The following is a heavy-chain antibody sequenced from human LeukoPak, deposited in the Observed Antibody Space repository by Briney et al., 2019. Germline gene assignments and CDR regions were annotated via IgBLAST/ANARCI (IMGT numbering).Heavy chain of an antibody. V-gene: IGHV4-31*03. CDR2: IYYSGST. D-gene: IGHD5-12*01. CDR3: ARGQDGYEIH. Sequence: SQTLSLTCTVSGVSISSGGYYWSWIRQHPGKGLEWIGYIYYSGSTYYNPSLKSRVTISVDTSKNQFSLKLSSVTAADTAVYYCARGQDGYEIHWGQGTLVTVSS. CDR1: GVSISSGGYY. J-gene: IGHJ4*02.